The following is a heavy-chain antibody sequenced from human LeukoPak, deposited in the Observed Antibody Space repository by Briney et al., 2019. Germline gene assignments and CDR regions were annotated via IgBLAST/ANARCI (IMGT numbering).Heavy chain of an antibody. D-gene: IGHD3-3*01. V-gene: IGHV4-39*01. Sequence: TSSETLSLTCTVSGGSISSSSYYWGWIRQPPGKGLEWIGSIYYSGSTYYNPSLKSRVTISVDTSKNQFSLKLSSVTAADTAVYYCARLHIYYDFWSGTPFDYWGQGTLVTVSS. CDR2: IYYSGST. J-gene: IGHJ4*02. CDR3: ARLHIYYDFWSGTPFDY. CDR1: GGSISSSSYY.